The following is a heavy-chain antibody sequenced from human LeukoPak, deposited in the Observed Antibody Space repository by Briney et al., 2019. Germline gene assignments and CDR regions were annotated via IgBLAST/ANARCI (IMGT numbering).Heavy chain of an antibody. V-gene: IGHV4-59*08. Sequence: SETLSLTCTVSGGSISGYYWSWIRQPLGKGLEWIGYIYYSGSTNYNPSLKSRVTISVDTSKNQFSLKMRSVTAADTAVYYCARGYGSSSWYDYWGQGTLVTVSS. J-gene: IGHJ4*02. CDR2: IYYSGST. CDR3: ARGYGSSSWYDY. CDR1: GGSISGYY. D-gene: IGHD6-13*01.